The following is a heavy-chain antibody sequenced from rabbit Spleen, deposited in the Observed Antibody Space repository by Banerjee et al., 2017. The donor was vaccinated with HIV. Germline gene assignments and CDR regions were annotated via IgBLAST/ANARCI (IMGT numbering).Heavy chain of an antibody. CDR1: GFSFGSNYY. CDR2: IASGGSGYT. J-gene: IGHJ6*01. D-gene: IGHD8-1*01. CDR3: ARDTGTSFSSYGMDL. Sequence: QEQLVESGGGLVKPGASLTLTCTASGFSFGSNYYMCWVRQAPGKGLEWIACIASGGSGYTFYATWATGRFTCSKTSSTTVDLKMTSLTAADTATYFCARDTGTSFSSYGMDLWGPGTLVTVS. V-gene: IGHV1S45*01.